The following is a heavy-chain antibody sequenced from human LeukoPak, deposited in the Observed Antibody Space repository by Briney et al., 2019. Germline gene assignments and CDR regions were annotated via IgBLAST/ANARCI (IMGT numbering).Heavy chain of an antibody. Sequence: GGSLRLSCAASGFTFSNHWMSWVRQAPGKGLEWVANIMQDGSEKNYVDSVKGRFTISRDSAKSSLYLQMNSLRAEDTAVYFCARGGLRYFALWGQGTLVTVSS. CDR1: GFTFSNHW. V-gene: IGHV3-7*04. CDR3: ARGGLRYFAL. D-gene: IGHD3-16*01. J-gene: IGHJ5*02. CDR2: IMQDGSEK.